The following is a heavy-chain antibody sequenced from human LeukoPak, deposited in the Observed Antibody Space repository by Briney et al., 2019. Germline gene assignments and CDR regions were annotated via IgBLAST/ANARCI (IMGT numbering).Heavy chain of an antibody. CDR1: GGSISSGGYY. V-gene: IGHV4-30-2*01. J-gene: IGHJ6*03. Sequence: SSETLSLTCTVSGGSISSGGYYWSWIRQPPGKGLEWIGYIYHSGSTYYNPSLKSRVTISVDRSKNQFSLKLSSVTAADTAVYYCARGIRQQLPLYYYYYMDVWGKGTTVTVSS. CDR3: ARGIRQQLPLYYYYYMDV. CDR2: IYHSGST. D-gene: IGHD6-13*01.